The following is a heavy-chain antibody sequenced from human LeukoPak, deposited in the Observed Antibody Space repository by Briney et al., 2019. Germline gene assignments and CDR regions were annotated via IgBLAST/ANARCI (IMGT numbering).Heavy chain of an antibody. CDR1: GGSISSGGYY. Sequence: SETLSLTCTVSGGSISSGGYYWSWIRQHPGKGLEWIGYIYYSGSTYYNPSLKSRVTISVDTSKNQFSLKLSSVTAADTAVYYCARVGFELERGFDPWGQGTLVTVSS. CDR2: IYYSGST. V-gene: IGHV4-31*03. J-gene: IGHJ5*02. D-gene: IGHD1-1*01. CDR3: ARVGFELERGFDP.